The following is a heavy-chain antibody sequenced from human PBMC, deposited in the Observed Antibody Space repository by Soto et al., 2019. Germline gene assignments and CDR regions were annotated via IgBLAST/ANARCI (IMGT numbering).Heavy chain of an antibody. CDR1: GGFVNSDTHS. Sequence: SETLSLTCTVSGGFVNSDTHSWSWIRQTPGKRLEWIGFIYSGGSTKNPSLRSRVTMSVYTSKNQFSLKLRSVIVADTAVYHCARFVRSCSATTCSTRADVWGQGITVTV. D-gene: IGHD2-2*01. V-gene: IGHV4-61*01. CDR2: IYSGGST. J-gene: IGHJ6*02. CDR3: ARFVRSCSATTCSTRADV.